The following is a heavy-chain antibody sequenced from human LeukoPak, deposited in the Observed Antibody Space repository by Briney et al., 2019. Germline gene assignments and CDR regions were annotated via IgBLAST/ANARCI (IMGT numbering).Heavy chain of an antibody. D-gene: IGHD4-23*01. CDR2: INHSGST. V-gene: IGHV4-34*01. CDR1: GGSFSGYY. CDR3: ARDGAYGGNFPPLDY. Sequence: PSETLSLTCAVYGGSFSGYYWSWIRQPPGKGLEWIGEINHSGSTNYNPSLKSRVTISVDTSKNQFSLKLSSVTAADTAVYYCARDGAYGGNFPPLDYWGQGTLVTVSS. J-gene: IGHJ4*02.